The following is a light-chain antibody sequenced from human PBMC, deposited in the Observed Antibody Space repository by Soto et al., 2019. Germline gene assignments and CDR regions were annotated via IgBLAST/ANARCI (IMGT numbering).Light chain of an antibody. CDR2: AAS. Sequence: DIQMTQSPSSLSASVGDRVTITCRASQGISNSLAWHQQKPGKVPKLLIYAASTLQSGIPSRFIGSGSGTDFTLTISSLQPEDVATYYCQKYNSAPYTFGQGTKLAIK. CDR1: QGISNS. J-gene: IGKJ2*01. CDR3: QKYNSAPYT. V-gene: IGKV1-27*01.